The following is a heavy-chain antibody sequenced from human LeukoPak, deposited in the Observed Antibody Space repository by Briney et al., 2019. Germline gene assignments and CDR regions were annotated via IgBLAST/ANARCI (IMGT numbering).Heavy chain of an antibody. J-gene: IGHJ2*01. CDR2: IYYSGST. Sequence: PSETLSLTCTVSGGSISSYYWSWIRQPPGKGLEWIVYIYYSGSTNYNPSLKSRVTISVDTSKNQFSLKLSSVTAADTAVYYCARAPLGYCSSTSCSRYWYFDLWGRGTLVTVSS. CDR3: ARAPLGYCSSTSCSRYWYFDL. D-gene: IGHD2-2*01. V-gene: IGHV4-59*01. CDR1: GGSISSYY.